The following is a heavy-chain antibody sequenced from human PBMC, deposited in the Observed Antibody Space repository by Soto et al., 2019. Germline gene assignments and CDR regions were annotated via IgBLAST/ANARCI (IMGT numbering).Heavy chain of an antibody. CDR3: ARDQAVKPSVHYYGMDV. Sequence: LRLSCAASGFTFSDYYMSWIRQAPGKGLEWVSYISSSGSTIYYADSVKGRFTISRDNAKNSLYLQMNSLRAEDTAVYYCARDQAVKPSVHYYGMDVWGQGTTVTVSS. D-gene: IGHD4-4*01. J-gene: IGHJ6*02. V-gene: IGHV3-11*01. CDR2: ISSSGSTI. CDR1: GFTFSDYY.